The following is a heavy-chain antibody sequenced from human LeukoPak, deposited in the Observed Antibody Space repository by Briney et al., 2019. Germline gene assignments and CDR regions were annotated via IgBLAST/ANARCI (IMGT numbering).Heavy chain of an antibody. Sequence: SETLSLTCTVSGGSISSYYWSWIRQPPGKGLEWIGYIYYSGSTNYNPSLKSRVTISVDTSKNQFSLKLSSVTAADTAVYHCARVSGWARYGYNYRWSDPWGQGTLVTVSS. J-gene: IGHJ5*02. CDR2: IYYSGST. D-gene: IGHD5-24*01. V-gene: IGHV4-59*01. CDR3: ARVSGWARYGYNYRWSDP. CDR1: GGSISSYY.